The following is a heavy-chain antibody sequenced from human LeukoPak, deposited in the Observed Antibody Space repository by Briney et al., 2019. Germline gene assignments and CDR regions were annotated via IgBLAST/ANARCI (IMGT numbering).Heavy chain of an antibody. J-gene: IGHJ4*02. CDR2: IYSGGST. Sequence: GGSLRLSCAASGFTVSSNFMSWVRQAPGKGLEWVSVIYSGGSTYYADSVKGRFTISRDNSKKTLYLQMNSLRAEDTAVYYCARMGLNYYYFDSSGYFVWGQGTLVTVSS. CDR3: ARMGLNYYYFDSSGYFV. CDR1: GFTVSSNF. D-gene: IGHD3-22*01. V-gene: IGHV3-53*01.